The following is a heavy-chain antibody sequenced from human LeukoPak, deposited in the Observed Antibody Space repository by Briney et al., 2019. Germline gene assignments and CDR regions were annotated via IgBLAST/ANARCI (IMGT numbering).Heavy chain of an antibody. Sequence: GGSLRLSCAASGFIFSSYSMNWVRQSPGKGLELVSSITSSSTFIYYADSVKGRFTVSRDNAKNSLYLQMNSLRVEDTAVYYCARSDGRQNYDSYYYYMDVWGKGTTVTVSS. J-gene: IGHJ6*03. CDR3: ARSDGRQNYDSYYYYMDV. CDR2: ITSSSTFI. CDR1: GFIFSSYS. D-gene: IGHD1-7*01. V-gene: IGHV3-21*01.